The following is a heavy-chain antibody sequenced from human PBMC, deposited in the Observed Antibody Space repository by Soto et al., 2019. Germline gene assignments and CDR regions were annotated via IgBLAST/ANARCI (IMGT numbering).Heavy chain of an antibody. CDR2: ISGSTSTI. Sequence: EVQLVESGGGLVQPGGSLRLSCAASGFTFSSYSMVWVRQAPGKGLEWISYISGSTSTIYYADSVRGRFTISRDNAKNSLYLQMNSLGDEDTAVYYCARDRSLSSSWHGYYFAYWGQGTLVTVSS. CDR3: ARDRSLSSSWHGYYFAY. CDR1: GFTFSSYS. V-gene: IGHV3-48*02. D-gene: IGHD6-13*01. J-gene: IGHJ4*02.